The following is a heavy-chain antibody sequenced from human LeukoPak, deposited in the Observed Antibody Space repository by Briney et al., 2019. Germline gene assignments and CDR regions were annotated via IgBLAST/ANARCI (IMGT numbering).Heavy chain of an antibody. V-gene: IGHV1-24*01. CDR2: FDPEDGET. Sequence: ASVTVSFKVSGYTLTELSMHWVRQAPGKGREGVGGFDPEDGETIYAQKFQGRVNITEDRAKDKDYMGVRRKRSEDTAVYYCATDWGIAAIRGHWFDPWGQGTLVTVSS. J-gene: IGHJ5*02. D-gene: IGHD6-13*01. CDR3: ATDWGIAAIRGHWFDP. CDR1: GYTLTELS.